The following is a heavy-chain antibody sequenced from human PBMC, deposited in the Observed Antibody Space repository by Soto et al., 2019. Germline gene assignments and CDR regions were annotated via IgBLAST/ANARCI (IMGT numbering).Heavy chain of an antibody. J-gene: IGHJ4*01. V-gene: IGHV1-3*04. CDR3: ARCHYQLFRVDH. CDR1: GYSFTDYP. Sequence: ASVKVSCKAYGYSFTDYPIQGMRQAPGQRPEWVGWINIGTGVTQISQRFQGRVNLSRDTSATTAYMELDSLRYEDTAVYYCARCHYQLFRVDHWGQGTLVTVSS. CDR2: INIGTGVT. D-gene: IGHD3-10*01.